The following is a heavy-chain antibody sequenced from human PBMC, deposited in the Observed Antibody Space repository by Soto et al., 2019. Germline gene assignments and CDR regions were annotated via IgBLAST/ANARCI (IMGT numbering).Heavy chain of an antibody. CDR3: ARGREQWLVDAFDI. V-gene: IGHV4-34*01. Sequence: SETLSLTCAVYGGSVNGYYWNWIRQPPGKGLEWIGEINPSGSTNYHPSLKSRVTISADTSKNQFPLRLNFVTAADRALYYCARGREQWLVDAFDIWGQGTMVTVSS. CDR1: GGSVNGYY. CDR2: INPSGST. J-gene: IGHJ3*02. D-gene: IGHD6-19*01.